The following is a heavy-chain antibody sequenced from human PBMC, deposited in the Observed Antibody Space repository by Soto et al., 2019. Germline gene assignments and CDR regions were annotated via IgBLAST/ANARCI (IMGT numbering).Heavy chain of an antibody. CDR1: GFTFSSYA. CDR2: ISGSGGST. CDR3: ANRYQGAVDY. Sequence: EVQLLESGGGLVQPGGTLRLSCAASGFTFSSYAISWVRQAPGKGIEWVSAISGSGGSTYYADSVKGRFTISRDNSKNTLYLQMNSLRAEATAVYYCANRYQGAVDYWGQGTLVTVSA. J-gene: IGHJ4*02. V-gene: IGHV3-23*01. D-gene: IGHD1-26*01.